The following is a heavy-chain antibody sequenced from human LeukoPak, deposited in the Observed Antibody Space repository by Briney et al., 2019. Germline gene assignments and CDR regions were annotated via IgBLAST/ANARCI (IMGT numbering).Heavy chain of an antibody. CDR2: ISASRNSI. V-gene: IGHV3-48*04. CDR3: ARQLTEHFYH. J-gene: IGHJ1*01. D-gene: IGHD3-3*02. Sequence: PGGSLRLSCVVSGFTFNNYGMNWVRQAPGKGLDWVSYISASRNSISYADSVKGRFTISRDNAKNSLYLQMNSLRAEDTAIYFCARQLTEHFYHWGQGTQVTVSS. CDR1: GFTFNNYG.